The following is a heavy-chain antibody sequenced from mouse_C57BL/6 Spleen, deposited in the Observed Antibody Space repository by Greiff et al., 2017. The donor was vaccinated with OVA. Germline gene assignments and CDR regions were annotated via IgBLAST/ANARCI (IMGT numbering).Heavy chain of an antibody. D-gene: IGHD2-4*01. CDR3: ARSRLRYAMDY. V-gene: IGHV1-69*01. J-gene: IGHJ4*01. Sequence: VQLQQSGAELVMPGASVKLSCKASGYTFTSYWMHWVKQRPGQGLEWIGEIDPSDSYTNYNQKFKGKSTLPVDKSSSTAYMQLSSLTSEDSAVYYCARSRLRYAMDYWGQGTSVTVSS. CDR1: GYTFTSYW. CDR2: IDPSDSYT.